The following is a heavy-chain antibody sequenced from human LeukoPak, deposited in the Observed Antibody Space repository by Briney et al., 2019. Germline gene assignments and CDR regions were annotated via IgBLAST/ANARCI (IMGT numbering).Heavy chain of an antibody. CDR3: ARGEMATPFDY. Sequence: SVKVSCKASGGTFSSYAISWVRQAPGQGLEWMGRITPIFGIANYAQKFQGRVTITADKSTSTAYMELSSLRSEDTAVYCCARGEMATPFDYWGQGTLVTVSS. D-gene: IGHD5-24*01. V-gene: IGHV1-69*04. J-gene: IGHJ4*02. CDR2: ITPIFGIA. CDR1: GGTFSSYA.